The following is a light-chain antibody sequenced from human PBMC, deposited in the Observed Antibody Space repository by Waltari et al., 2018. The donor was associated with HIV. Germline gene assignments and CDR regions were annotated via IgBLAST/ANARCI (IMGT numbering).Light chain of an antibody. CDR3: LQDYNYPRT. V-gene: IGKV1-6*01. CDR2: AAS. CDR1: QGIRND. Sequence: SPSSLSASVGDRVTITCRASQGIRNDLGWYQQKPGKPPKLLIYAASSLQSGVPSRFSGSGSGTDFTFTISSLQPEDFATYYCLQDYNYPRTFGQGTKVEIK. J-gene: IGKJ1*01.